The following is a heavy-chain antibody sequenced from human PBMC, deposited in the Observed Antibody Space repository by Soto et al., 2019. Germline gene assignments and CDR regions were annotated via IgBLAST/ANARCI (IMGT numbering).Heavy chain of an antibody. Sequence: GSLRLSCTVSGGSISSSSYYWGWIRQPPGKGLEWIGSIYYSGSTYYNPSLKSRVTISVDTSKNQFSLKLSSVTAADTAVYYCAREVHGGWYYYGMDVWGQGTTVTVSS. CDR2: IYYSGST. D-gene: IGHD2-15*01. J-gene: IGHJ6*02. V-gene: IGHV4-39*02. CDR3: AREVHGGWYYYGMDV. CDR1: GGSISSSSYY.